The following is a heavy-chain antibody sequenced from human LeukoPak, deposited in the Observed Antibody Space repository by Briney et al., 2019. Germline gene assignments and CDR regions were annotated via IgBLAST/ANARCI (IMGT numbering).Heavy chain of an antibody. J-gene: IGHJ4*02. Sequence: GGSLRLSCAASGFTVSSNYMSWVRQAPGKGLEWVSVIYSGGSTYYADSVKGRFTISRGNSKNTLYLQMNSLRAEDTAVYYCARGIAVAGPFDYWGQGTLVTVSS. CDR2: IYSGGST. V-gene: IGHV3-66*01. D-gene: IGHD6-13*01. CDR1: GFTVSSNY. CDR3: ARGIAVAGPFDY.